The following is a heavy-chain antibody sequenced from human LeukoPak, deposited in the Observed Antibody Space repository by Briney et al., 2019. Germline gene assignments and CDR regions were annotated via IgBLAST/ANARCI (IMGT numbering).Heavy chain of an antibody. V-gene: IGHV3-21*01. CDR2: ISSSSSYI. CDR3: ARESGGYSYGYSLDY. J-gene: IGHJ4*02. D-gene: IGHD5-18*01. Sequence: PGESLRLSCAASGFTVSSNYMSWVRQAPGKGLEWVSSISSSSSYIYYADSVKGRFTISRDNAKHSLYLQMNSMRAEDTAVYYCARESGGYSYGYSLDYWGQGTLVTVSS. CDR1: GFTVSSNY.